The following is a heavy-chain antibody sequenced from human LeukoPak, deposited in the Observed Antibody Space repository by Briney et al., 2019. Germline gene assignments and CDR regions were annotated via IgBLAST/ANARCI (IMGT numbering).Heavy chain of an antibody. CDR1: GFTVSSNF. CDR3: AKDSGSFYYFDY. CDR2: IYSGGST. V-gene: IGHV3-53*01. D-gene: IGHD1-26*01. Sequence: GGSLRLSCAVSGFTVSSNFMSWVRQAPGKGLEWVSVIYSGGSTYYADSVKGRFTISRDNSKNTLYLQMNSLRAEDTAVYYCAKDSGSFYYFDYWGQGTLVTVSS. J-gene: IGHJ4*02.